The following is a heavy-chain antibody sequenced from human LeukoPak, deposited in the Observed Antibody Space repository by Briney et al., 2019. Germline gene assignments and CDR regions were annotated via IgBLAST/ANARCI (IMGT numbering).Heavy chain of an antibody. Sequence: GESLKISCQGSGYSFTSYWIGWVRQMPGKGLEWMGIIYPGDSDTRYSPSFQGQVTISADKSISTAYLQWSSLKASDTAMYYCARHGSDLWSGSQEAMDVWGQGTTVTVSS. V-gene: IGHV5-51*01. J-gene: IGHJ6*02. CDR2: IYPGDSDT. D-gene: IGHD3-3*01. CDR3: ARHGSDLWSGSQEAMDV. CDR1: GYSFTSYW.